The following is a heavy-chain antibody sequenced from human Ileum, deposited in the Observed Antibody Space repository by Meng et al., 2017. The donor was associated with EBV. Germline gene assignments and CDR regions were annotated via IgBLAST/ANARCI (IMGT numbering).Heavy chain of an antibody. V-gene: IGHV1-3*04. CDR2: INTGNGET. D-gene: IGHD6-19*01. J-gene: IGHJ4*02. CDR3: ASRPGIAVAGFDY. CDR1: GYTFTSYA. Sequence: QVQLSQSGAEMKKPGATVEVFCKATGYTFTSYAMNWVRQAPGQRLEWMGWINTGNGETKYSQKFQGRVTLTRDTSASTAYMELSSLRSEDTAVYYCASRPGIAVAGFDYWGQGTLVTVSS.